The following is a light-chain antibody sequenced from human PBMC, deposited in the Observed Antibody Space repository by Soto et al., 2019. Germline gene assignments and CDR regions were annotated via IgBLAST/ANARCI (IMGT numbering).Light chain of an antibody. V-gene: IGKV2D-29*01. Sequence: VFTQTQLSLSVTPGQSASISCKSTNSLLYSDGTTYLDWYVQTPGQHPQLLSDEFFTRCSGVPDRFSGSGSGTDFTLKISRVGAEDVGVYYCMQSIEIPLTVGGGTKVDIK. CDR3: MQSIEIPLT. CDR1: NSLLYSDGTTY. J-gene: IGKJ4*01. CDR2: EFF.